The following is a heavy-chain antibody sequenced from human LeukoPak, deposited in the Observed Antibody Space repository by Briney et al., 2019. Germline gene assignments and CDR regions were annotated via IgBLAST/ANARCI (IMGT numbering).Heavy chain of an antibody. D-gene: IGHD1-26*01. V-gene: IGHV4-61*01. CDR3: ARTYSGSPAYDY. CDR2: IYYSGST. Sequence: PSETLSLTCTVSGGSISSSSYYWSWIRQPPGKGLEWIGYIYYSGSTNYNPSLKSRVTISVDTSKNQFSLKLSSVTAADTAVYYCARTYSGSPAYDYWGQGTLVTVSS. CDR1: GGSISSSSYY. J-gene: IGHJ4*02.